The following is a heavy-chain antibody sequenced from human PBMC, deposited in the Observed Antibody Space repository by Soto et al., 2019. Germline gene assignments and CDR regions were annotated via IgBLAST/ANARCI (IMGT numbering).Heavy chain of an antibody. J-gene: IGHJ4*02. V-gene: IGHV4-34*01. Sequence: SETLSLTCAVYGGSFSGYYWSWIRQPPGKGLEWIGEINHSGSTNYNPSLKSRVTISVDTSKNQFPLKLSSVTAADTAVYYCARARRRIVVVPAALDYWGQGTLVTVSS. CDR3: ARARRRIVVVPAALDY. D-gene: IGHD2-2*01. CDR1: GGSFSGYY. CDR2: INHSGST.